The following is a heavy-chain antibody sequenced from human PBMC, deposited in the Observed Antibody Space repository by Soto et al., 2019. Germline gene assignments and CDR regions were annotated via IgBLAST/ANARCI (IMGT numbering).Heavy chain of an antibody. CDR3: ARGSNSRKRITIFGVAAGPGNGKQNVVPWFDP. D-gene: IGHD3-3*01. Sequence: SETLSLTCAVYGGSFSGYYWSWIRQPPGKGLEWIGEINHSGSTNYNPSLKSRVTISVDTSKNQFSLKLSSVTAADTAVYYCARGSNSRKRITIFGVAAGPGNGKQNVVPWFDPWGQGTLVTVSS. CDR2: INHSGST. CDR1: GGSFSGYY. V-gene: IGHV4-34*01. J-gene: IGHJ5*02.